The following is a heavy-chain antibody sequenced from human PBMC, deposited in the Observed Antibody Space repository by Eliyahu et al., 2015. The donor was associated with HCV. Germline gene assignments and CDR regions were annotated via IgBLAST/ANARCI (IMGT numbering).Heavy chain of an antibody. D-gene: IGHD6-19*01. CDR1: GGXITTYY. J-gene: IGHJ5*02. CDR3: ASGGGGIAVTGTGGWFDP. CDR2: IHYSGST. V-gene: IGHV4-59*01. Sequence: QVQLQESGPGLVKPSETLSLTCTVSGGXITTYYWSWIRQPPGKGLEWIGYIHYSGSTNYNPSLKSRVTISVDTSKNQFSLNLTSVTAADTAMYYCASGGGGIAVTGTGGWFDPWGQGTLVIVSS.